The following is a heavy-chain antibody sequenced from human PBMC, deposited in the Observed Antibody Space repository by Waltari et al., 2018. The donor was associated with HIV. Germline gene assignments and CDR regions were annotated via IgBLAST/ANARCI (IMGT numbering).Heavy chain of an antibody. CDR1: GYHFTLYW. D-gene: IGHD6-19*01. V-gene: IGHV5-51*01. CDR2: IHPGDADT. J-gene: IGHJ4*02. CDR3: ARGLPKQWLAYFDY. Sequence: EVQLVQSGAEVKTPGESLKIACTSSGYHFTLYWIGWVRQMPGKGPEWMGIIHPGDADTRYSPSFQGQVTISADKSISTAFLQWSSLKASDTAMYYCARGLPKQWLAYFDYWGQGTLVTVSS.